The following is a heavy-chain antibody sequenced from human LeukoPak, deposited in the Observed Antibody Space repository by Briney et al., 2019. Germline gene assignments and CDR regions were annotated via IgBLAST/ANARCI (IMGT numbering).Heavy chain of an antibody. Sequence: SETLSLTCAVYGGSFSGYYWSWIRQPPGKGLEWIGEINHSGSTNYNPSLKSRVTISVDTSKNQFSLKLSSVTAADTAVYYCARGIFFGTAIPSYYFDYWGQGTLVTVSS. CDR3: ARGIFFGTAIPSYYFDY. CDR1: GGSFSGYY. CDR2: INHSGST. J-gene: IGHJ4*02. V-gene: IGHV4-34*01. D-gene: IGHD2-21*02.